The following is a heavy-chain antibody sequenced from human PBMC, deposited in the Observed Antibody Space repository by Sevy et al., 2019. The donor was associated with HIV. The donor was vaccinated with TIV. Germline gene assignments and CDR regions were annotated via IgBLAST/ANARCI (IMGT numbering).Heavy chain of an antibody. CDR2: ITWDGGRT. Sequence: GGSLRLSCTASGFKFDDYAMHWVRQPPGKGLEWVSGITWDGGRTGYADSVKGRLIMSRDNTKSSLYLQMNSLRAEDTALYYCAKDLRRGDILTGYLNYWGQGILVTVSS. CDR1: GFKFDDYA. V-gene: IGHV3-9*01. CDR3: AKDLRRGDILTGYLNY. D-gene: IGHD3-9*01. J-gene: IGHJ4*02.